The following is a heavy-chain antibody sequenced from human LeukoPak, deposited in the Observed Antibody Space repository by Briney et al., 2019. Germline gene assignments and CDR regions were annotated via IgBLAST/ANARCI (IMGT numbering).Heavy chain of an antibody. CDR2: IYYSGTT. J-gene: IGHJ4*02. CDR1: GGSISSSSYS. Sequence: SETLSLTCTVSGGSISSSSYSWGWIRQPPGKGLEWIGSIYYSGTTYYNPPLKSRVTISVDTSKIQFSLKLSSVAATDTAVYFCARLRFDFWSGYTHPYFDYWGQGTLVTVSS. V-gene: IGHV4-39*01. CDR3: ARLRFDFWSGYTHPYFDY. D-gene: IGHD3-3*01.